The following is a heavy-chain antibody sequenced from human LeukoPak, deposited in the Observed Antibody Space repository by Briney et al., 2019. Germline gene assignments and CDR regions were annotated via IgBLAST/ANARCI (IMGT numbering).Heavy chain of an antibody. CDR2: IKLDGSEE. J-gene: IGHJ4*02. D-gene: IGHD3-16*02. CDR1: GFPLTNSW. Sequence: PPGGSLRLSCVASGFPLTNSWMTWLRQAPEKGLEWEADIKLDGSEEYVDSVKGRFTISRDNAKNSVFLQMKSLTVEDTALYYCAKHRWFHFDSWGQGTLVTVSS. CDR3: AKHRWFHFDS. V-gene: IGHV3-7*01.